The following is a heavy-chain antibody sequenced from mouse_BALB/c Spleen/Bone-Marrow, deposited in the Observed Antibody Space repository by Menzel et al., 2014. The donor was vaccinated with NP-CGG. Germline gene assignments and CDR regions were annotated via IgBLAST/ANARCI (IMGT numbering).Heavy chain of an antibody. CDR1: GFNIKDTY. CDR2: IDPANGNT. CDR3: ARQEFAIYWYFDV. Sequence: EVQLQQSGAELVKPGASVKLSCSASGFNIKDTYMHWVEQRPEQGLEWIGRIDPANGNTKYDPKFQDKATITADTSSNTVDLQLSSLTFEDTAVYYCARQEFAIYWYFDVWGAGTTVTVSS. V-gene: IGHV14-3*02. J-gene: IGHJ1*01. D-gene: IGHD1-3*01.